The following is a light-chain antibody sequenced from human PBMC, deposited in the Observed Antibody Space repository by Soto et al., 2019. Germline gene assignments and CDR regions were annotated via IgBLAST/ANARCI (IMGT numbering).Light chain of an antibody. CDR1: QSVSSNY. CDR3: QQYGSSPWT. V-gene: IGKV3D-20*01. J-gene: IGKJ1*01. CDR2: DAS. Sequence: PGDRATLSCGASQSVSSNYLAWYQQKPGLAPRLLIYDASSRATGIPDRFTGSGSGTDFTLTISRLEPADFAVYYCQQYGSSPWTFGQGTRVEIK.